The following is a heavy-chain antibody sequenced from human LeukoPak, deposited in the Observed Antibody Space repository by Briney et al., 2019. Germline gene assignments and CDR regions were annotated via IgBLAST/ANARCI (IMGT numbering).Heavy chain of an antibody. CDR1: GFTFSSYG. CDR3: ARGGTYYDFWSGYYKNWFDP. D-gene: IGHD3-3*01. Sequence: PGGSLRLSCAASGFTFSSYGMHWVRQAPGKGLEWVAVIWYDGSNKYYADSVKGRFTISRDNSKNTLYLQMNSLRAGDTAVYYCARGGTYYDFWSGYYKNWFDPWGQGTLVTVSS. J-gene: IGHJ5*02. V-gene: IGHV3-33*01. CDR2: IWYDGSNK.